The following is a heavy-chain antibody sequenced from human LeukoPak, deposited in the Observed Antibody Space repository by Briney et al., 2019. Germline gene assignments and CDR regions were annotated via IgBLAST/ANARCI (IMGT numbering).Heavy chain of an antibody. J-gene: IGHJ4*02. CDR1: GFTFSSYW. Sequence: GGSLRLSCAAPGFTFSSYWMHWVRQAPGKGLVWVSRINTDGSSTSYADSVKGRFTISRDNAKNTLYLQMNSLRAEDTAVYYCAREKKSSTSMDYWGQGTLVTVST. D-gene: IGHD2-2*01. CDR3: AREKKSSTSMDY. V-gene: IGHV3-74*01. CDR2: INTDGSST.